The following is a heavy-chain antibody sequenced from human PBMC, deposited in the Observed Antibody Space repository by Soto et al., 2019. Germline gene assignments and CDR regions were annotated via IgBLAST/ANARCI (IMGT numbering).Heavy chain of an antibody. CDR2: INAGNGNT. CDR1: GYTFTSYA. D-gene: IGHD3-3*01. J-gene: IGHJ4*02. V-gene: IGHV1-3*01. Sequence: TSVKVSCKASGYTFTSYAMHWVRQAPGQRLEWMGWINAGNGNTKYSQKFQGRVTITRDTSASTAYMELSSLRSEDTAVYYCARASTITIFGVVISGGPYDYWGQGTLVTVSS. CDR3: ARASTITIFGVVISGGPYDY.